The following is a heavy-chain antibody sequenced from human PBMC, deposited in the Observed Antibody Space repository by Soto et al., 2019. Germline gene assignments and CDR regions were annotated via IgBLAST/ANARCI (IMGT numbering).Heavy chain of an antibody. V-gene: IGHV3-23*01. CDR3: AKDPRVTAPDDGWFDP. CDR1: GFTFSSYA. CDR2: ISGSGGST. J-gene: IGHJ5*02. D-gene: IGHD2-15*01. Sequence: GGSLRLSCAASGFTFSSYAMSWVRQAPGKGLEWVSAISGSGGSTYYADSVKGRFTISRDNSKNTLYLQMNSLRAEDTALYYCAKDPRVTAPDDGWFDPWGQGTLVTVSS.